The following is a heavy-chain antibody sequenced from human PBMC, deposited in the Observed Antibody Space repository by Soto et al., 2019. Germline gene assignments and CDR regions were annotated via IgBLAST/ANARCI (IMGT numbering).Heavy chain of an antibody. J-gene: IGHJ6*02. CDR1: GFTFRNYD. CDR3: ARTDRDFYGVDG. Sequence: EVQLVESGGGLVQPGGSLRLSCEASGFTFRNYDMHWVRQGTGKGLEWVSGISAAGDPDYADSVEGRFTISRENAQNSFLLQMNSLRVGDPAVYYCARTDRDFYGVDGWGQGTTVNVSS. CDR2: ISAAGDP. V-gene: IGHV3-13*05.